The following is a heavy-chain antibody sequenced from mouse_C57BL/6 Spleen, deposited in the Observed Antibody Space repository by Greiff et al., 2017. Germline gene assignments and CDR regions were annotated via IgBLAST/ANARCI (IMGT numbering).Heavy chain of an antibody. V-gene: IGHV5-17*01. CDR1: GFTFSDYG. J-gene: IGHJ2*01. Sequence: DVQLVESGGGLVKPGGSLKLSCAASGFTFSDYGMHWVRQAPEKGLEWVAYISSGSSTIYYADTVKGRFTISRDNAKNTLFLQMTSLRSEDTAMYYCARSSQYYFDYWGQGTTLTVSS. D-gene: IGHD1-1*01. CDR2: ISSGSSTI. CDR3: ARSSQYYFDY.